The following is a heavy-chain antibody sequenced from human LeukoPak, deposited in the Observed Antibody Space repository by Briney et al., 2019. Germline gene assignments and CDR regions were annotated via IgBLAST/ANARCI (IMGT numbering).Heavy chain of an antibody. Sequence: GRSLRLSCAASGFTFRRYEMNWVRQAPGKGLEWVSYIGSSCSRIYYADSVKGRFTISRDNAKNSLYLHINSLRAEDTAVYYCARIGYNWNVCDYWGQGTLVTVSS. CDR3: ARIGYNWNVCDY. J-gene: IGHJ4*02. CDR1: GFTFRRYE. V-gene: IGHV3-48*03. D-gene: IGHD1-20*01. CDR2: IGSSCSRI.